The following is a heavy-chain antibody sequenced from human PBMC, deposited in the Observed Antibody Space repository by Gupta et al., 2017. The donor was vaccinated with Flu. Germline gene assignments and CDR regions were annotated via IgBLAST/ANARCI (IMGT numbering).Heavy chain of an antibody. J-gene: IGHJ6*02. CDR2: IIPIFGTA. Sequence: QVQLMQYEAEVTMPRSAVEDSCKSSQGTFRSYAISWVRQAPRQGLEWLGGIIPIFGTANYAQKFQGRVTTTADKCTITAYMGLSSLRSEDTAVYYCARYTFELGGRYYYGMDGWGQGTTGTVS. V-gene: IGHV1-69*06. CDR1: QGTFRSYA. CDR3: ARYTFELGGRYYYGMDG. D-gene: IGHD2-2*02.